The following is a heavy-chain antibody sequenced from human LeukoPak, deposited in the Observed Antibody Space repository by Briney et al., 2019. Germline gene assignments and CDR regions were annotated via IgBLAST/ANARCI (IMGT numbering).Heavy chain of an antibody. J-gene: IGHJ4*02. D-gene: IGHD2-21*01. V-gene: IGHV3-23*01. CDR3: AKAPVTSCRGAYCYPFAS. CDR1: GFTFSTYA. CDR2: TSSSDAGT. Sequence: GGSLRLSCAASGFTFSTYAMSWVRQTPGKGLEWVAATSSSDAGTYYADSVRGRFTISRDNSKNTLYLQMNSLRAEDAAVYFCAKAPVTSCRGAYCYPFASWGQGTLVTVSS.